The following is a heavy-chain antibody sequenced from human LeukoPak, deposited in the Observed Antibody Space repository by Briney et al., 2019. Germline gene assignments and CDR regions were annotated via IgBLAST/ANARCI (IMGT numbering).Heavy chain of an antibody. D-gene: IGHD3-22*01. CDR1: GYTFTSYG. CDR2: ISAYNGNT. J-gene: IGHJ4*02. V-gene: IGHV1-18*01. CDR3: ARGLTYYYDSSGRNYFDY. Sequence: ASVKVSCKASGYTFTSYGISWVRQAPGQGLEWMGWISAYNGNTNYAQKLQGRVTMTTDTSTSTAYMELRSLRSDDTAVYYCARGLTYYYDSSGRNYFDYWGQGTLVTVSS.